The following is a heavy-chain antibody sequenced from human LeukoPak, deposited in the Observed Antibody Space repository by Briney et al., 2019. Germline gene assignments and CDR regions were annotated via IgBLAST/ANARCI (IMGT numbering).Heavy chain of an antibody. CDR3: ARLDYYYGSGSYGGDF. CDR1: GFTFSDYG. CDR2: ITSSSDTI. Sequence: PGGSLRHSCAASGFTFSDYGMNWVRQAPGKGVEWVSHITSSSDTIIYADSVKGRFTISRDNAKNSLYLQMSSLRAEDTAVYYCARLDYYYGSGSYGGDFWGQGTLVTVSS. D-gene: IGHD3-10*01. V-gene: IGHV3-48*01. J-gene: IGHJ4*02.